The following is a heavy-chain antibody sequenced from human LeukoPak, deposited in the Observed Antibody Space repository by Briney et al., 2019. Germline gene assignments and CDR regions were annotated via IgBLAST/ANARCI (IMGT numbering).Heavy chain of an antibody. CDR2: ISAYNGNT. CDR3: ARAPSSSWYNWFDP. D-gene: IGHD6-13*01. Sequence: DSVKVSCKASGYTFTSYGISWVRQAPGQGLEWMGWISAYNGNTNYAQKLQGRDTMTTDTSTSTAYMELRSLRSDDTAVYYCARAPSSSWYNWFDPWGQGTLVTVSS. V-gene: IGHV1-18*01. CDR1: GYTFTSYG. J-gene: IGHJ5*02.